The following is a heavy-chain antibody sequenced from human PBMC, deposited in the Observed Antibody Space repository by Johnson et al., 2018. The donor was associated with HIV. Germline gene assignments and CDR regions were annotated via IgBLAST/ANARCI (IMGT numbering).Heavy chain of an antibody. CDR3: ASGPPVNAFDI. V-gene: IGHV3-20*01. CDR1: GFTFDDYD. CDR2: IKWNGDTT. J-gene: IGHJ3*02. Sequence: VQLVESGGGVIRPGGSLRLSCAASGFTFDDYDMSWVRQAPGKGLEWVSGIKWNGDTTSYVDSLKGRFTISIDNAKNSLYLQMNSLRGEDTAVFDCASGPPVNAFDIWGQGTMVTVSS.